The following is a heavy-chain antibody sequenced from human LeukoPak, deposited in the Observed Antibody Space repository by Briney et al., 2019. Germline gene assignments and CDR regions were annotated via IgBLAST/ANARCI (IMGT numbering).Heavy chain of an antibody. D-gene: IGHD3-22*01. CDR1: GGSISSTTYY. Sequence: SETLSLTCTVSGGSISSTTYYWAWIRQPPGKGLEWIGNIYYSGSTYYNPSLKSRVTISVDTSKNQFSLKLSSVTAADTAVYYCARQMITSYYYDSSGSRAFDIWGQGTMVTVSS. V-gene: IGHV4-39*01. CDR3: ARQMITSYYYDSSGSRAFDI. CDR2: IYYSGST. J-gene: IGHJ3*02.